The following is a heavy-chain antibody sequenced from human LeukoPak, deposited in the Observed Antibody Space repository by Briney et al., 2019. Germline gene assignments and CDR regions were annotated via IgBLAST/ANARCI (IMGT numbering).Heavy chain of an antibody. J-gene: IGHJ4*02. V-gene: IGHV4-59*05. CDR2: IYHTGST. D-gene: IGHD1-26*01. CDR3: ASPSKWELSDLDY. CDR1: GGSISSYY. Sequence: PSETLSLTCTVSGGSISSYYWSWIRQPAGKGLEWIGSIYHTGSTYYNPSLKSRVTISVDPSKNRFSLQLRSVTAADTAMYYCASPSKWELSDLDYWGQGTLVTVSS.